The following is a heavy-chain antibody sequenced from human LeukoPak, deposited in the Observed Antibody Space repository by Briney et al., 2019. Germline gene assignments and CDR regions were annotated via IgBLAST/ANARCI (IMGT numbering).Heavy chain of an antibody. CDR3: ARGKMATINAFDI. D-gene: IGHD5-24*01. J-gene: IGHJ3*02. Sequence: PSETLSLTCTVSGGSISSGNYYWSWIRQPPGKGLEWIGYIYYSGSTNYNPSLKSRVTISVDTSKNQFSLKLSSVTAADTAVYYCARGKMATINAFDIWGQGTMVTVSS. CDR2: IYYSGST. CDR1: GGSISSGNYY. V-gene: IGHV4-61*01.